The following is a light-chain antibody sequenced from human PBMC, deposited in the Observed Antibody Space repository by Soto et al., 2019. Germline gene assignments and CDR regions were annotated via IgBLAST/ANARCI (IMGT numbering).Light chain of an antibody. J-gene: IGKJ1*01. V-gene: IGKV1-5*01. Sequence: DIQITHSPSSLYTSVGDRATHTCRASQSISSWLAWYQQKPGKAPKLLIYDASSLESGVPSRFSGSGSGTEFTLTISSLQPDDFATYYCQQYNSYAWTFGQGTKVDIK. CDR1: QSISSW. CDR3: QQYNSYAWT. CDR2: DAS.